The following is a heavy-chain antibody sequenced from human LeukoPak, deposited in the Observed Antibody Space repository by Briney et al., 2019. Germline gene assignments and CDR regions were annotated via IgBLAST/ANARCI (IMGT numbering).Heavy chain of an antibody. CDR1: GGSISSYY. Sequence: SETLSLTCTVSGGSISSYYWSWIRQPPGKGLEWIGYIYYSGSTNYNPSLKSRVTISVDTSKNQYSLKLSSVTAADTAVYYCARAGMGDGYYYYMDVWGKGTTVTVSS. D-gene: IGHD3-16*01. V-gene: IGHV4-59*01. J-gene: IGHJ6*03. CDR2: IYYSGST. CDR3: ARAGMGDGYYYYMDV.